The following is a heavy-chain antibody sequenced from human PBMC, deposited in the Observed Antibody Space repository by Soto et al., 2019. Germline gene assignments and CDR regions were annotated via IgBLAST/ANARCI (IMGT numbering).Heavy chain of an antibody. CDR2: ISSSSSYI. CDR1: GFTFSSYS. CDR3: ARDGDYGDYVEYFDY. Sequence: EVQLVESGGGLVKPGGSLRLSCAASGFTFSSYSMNWVRQAPGKGLEWVSSISSSSSYIYYADSVKGRFTISRDNAKNSLYLQMNSLRAEDTAVYYCARDGDYGDYVEYFDYWGQGTLVTVSS. D-gene: IGHD4-17*01. V-gene: IGHV3-21*01. J-gene: IGHJ4*02.